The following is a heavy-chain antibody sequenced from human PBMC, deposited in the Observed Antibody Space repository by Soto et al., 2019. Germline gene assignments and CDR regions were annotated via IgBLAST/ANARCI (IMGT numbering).Heavy chain of an antibody. CDR2: IKPGTSDI. CDR1: GYKLGSAW. V-gene: IGHV5-51*01. Sequence: GESLKISCDGAGYKLGSAWIGWVRRKPGKGLEWMGIIKPGTSDIRYSPSFRGQVTISADEAANTAFLQWSSLKTSDTAIYYCARQISFVCDSWGQGTLVTVSS. D-gene: IGHD3-16*01. CDR3: ARQISFVCDS. J-gene: IGHJ4*02.